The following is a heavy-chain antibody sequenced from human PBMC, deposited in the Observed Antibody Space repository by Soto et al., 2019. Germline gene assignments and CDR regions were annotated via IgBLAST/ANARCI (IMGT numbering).Heavy chain of an antibody. CDR2: ISSSSSTI. J-gene: IGHJ4*02. CDR1: GFTFSSYS. V-gene: IGHV3-48*02. D-gene: IGHD3-10*01. Sequence: EVQLVESGGGLVQPGGSLRLSCAASGFTFSSYSMNWVRQAPGKGLEWVSYISSSSSTIYYADSVKGRFTISRDNAKNSLYLQMNSLRDEDTAVYYCARGLRGPWFGELFAFDYWGQGTLVTVSS. CDR3: ARGLRGPWFGELFAFDY.